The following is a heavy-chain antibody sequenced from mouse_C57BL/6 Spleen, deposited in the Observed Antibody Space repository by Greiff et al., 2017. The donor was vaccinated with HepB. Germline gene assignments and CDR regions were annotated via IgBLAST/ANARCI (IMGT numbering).Heavy chain of an antibody. CDR2: INPSNGGT. CDR1: GYTFTSYW. CDR3: ARSGLPHYYAMDY. Sequence: QVQLQQPGTELVKPGASVKLSCKASGYTFTSYWMHWVKQRPGQGLEWIGNINPSNGGTNYNEKFNSKATLTVDKSSSTAYMQLSSLTSEDSAVYYCARSGLPHYYAMDYWGQGTSVTVSS. D-gene: IGHD2-2*01. J-gene: IGHJ4*01. V-gene: IGHV1-53*01.